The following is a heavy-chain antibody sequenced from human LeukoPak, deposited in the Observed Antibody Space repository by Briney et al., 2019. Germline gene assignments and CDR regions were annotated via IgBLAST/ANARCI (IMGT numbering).Heavy chain of an antibody. CDR1: RFTFSSYG. V-gene: IGHV3-30*03. D-gene: IGHD6-13*01. Sequence: PGRSLRLSCAASRFTFSSYGMDWVRQAPGKGLEWVAVISYDGSNKYYGDSVKGRFTISRDDSKNTVYLQMNSLRAEDTAVYYCARGTRYSSSWYGAFDIWGQGTMVTVSS. CDR3: ARGTRYSSSWYGAFDI. CDR2: ISYDGSNK. J-gene: IGHJ3*02.